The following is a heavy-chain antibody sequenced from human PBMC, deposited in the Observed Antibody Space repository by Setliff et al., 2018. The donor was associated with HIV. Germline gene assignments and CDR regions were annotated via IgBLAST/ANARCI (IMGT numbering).Heavy chain of an antibody. CDR1: GPSINIHY. V-gene: IGHV4-59*11. D-gene: IGHD3-10*01. CDR2: IYSTGST. Sequence: SETLSLTCTVSGPSINIHYWSWIRQSPGKGFEWIGYIYSTGSTNYNPSLQSRVTISMVASRNQFSLKVTSATAADTAVYYCARDGPLEGSYRYYYYYMDVWGKGTTVTVSS. CDR3: ARDGPLEGSYRYYYYYMDV. J-gene: IGHJ6*03.